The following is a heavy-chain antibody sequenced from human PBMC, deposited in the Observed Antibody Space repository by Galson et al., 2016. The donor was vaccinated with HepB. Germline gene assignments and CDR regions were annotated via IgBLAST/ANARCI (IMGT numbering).Heavy chain of an antibody. D-gene: IGHD1-20*01. CDR3: TTINWKGHSDY. CDR2: SGSGGPT. CDR1: GFTFSSYA. J-gene: IGHJ4*02. V-gene: IGHV3-23*01. Sequence: SLRLSCAASGFTFSSYAMSWVRQAPGKGLEWVSSSGSGGPTYYADSVKGRFTISRDNSKNTLYLQMYSLKTEDTAVYYCTTINWKGHSDYWGQGSLVTVSS.